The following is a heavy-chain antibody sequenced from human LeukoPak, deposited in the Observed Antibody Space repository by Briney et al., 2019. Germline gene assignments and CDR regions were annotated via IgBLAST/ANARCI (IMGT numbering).Heavy chain of an antibody. CDR2: IRYDGSNK. V-gene: IGHV3-30*02. CDR1: GFTFSSYG. D-gene: IGHD4-23*01. CDR3: GGGGVTPDY. J-gene: IGHJ4*02. Sequence: GGSLRLTCAASGFTFSSYGMHWVRQAPGKGLEWVAFIRYDGSNKYYADSVKGRFTISRDNSKNTLYLQMNSLRAEDTAVYYWGGGGVTPDYWGQGTLVTVSS.